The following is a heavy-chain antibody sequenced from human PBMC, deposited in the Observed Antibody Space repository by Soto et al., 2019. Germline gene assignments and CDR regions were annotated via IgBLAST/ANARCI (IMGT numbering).Heavy chain of an antibody. CDR2: IYSSGNA. CDR1: GDSISGYY. CDR3: ARGDVFDL. Sequence: QVQLQESGPGLVKPSETVSLICTVSGDSISGYYWSWIRQPAGKGLEWIGRIYSSGNANYNPSLKSRVSMSVDMSQNQCSLTVTSVTAADTAMYYCARGDVFDLWGQGTQVTVSS. V-gene: IGHV4-4*07. J-gene: IGHJ3*01.